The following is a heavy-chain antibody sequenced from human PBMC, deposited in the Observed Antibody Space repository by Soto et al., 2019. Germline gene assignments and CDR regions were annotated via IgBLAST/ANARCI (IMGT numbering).Heavy chain of an antibody. CDR1: GFTFSSYA. CDR3: ARPPAGSYRLAYYFDY. CDR2: ISYDGSNK. Sequence: QVQVVEAGGGVVQPGRSLRLSCAASGFTFSSYAMHWVRQAPGKGLEWVAVISYDGSNKYYADSVKGRFTISRDNSKNTLYLQMNSLRAEDTAVYYCARPPAGSYRLAYYFDYWGQGTLVTVSS. V-gene: IGHV3-30-3*01. J-gene: IGHJ4*02. D-gene: IGHD1-26*01.